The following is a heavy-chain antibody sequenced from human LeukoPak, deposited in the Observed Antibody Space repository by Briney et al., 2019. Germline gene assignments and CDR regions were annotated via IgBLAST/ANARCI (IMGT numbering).Heavy chain of an antibody. Sequence: GGSLRLSCAASGFSFSTYALTWVRQAPGKGLEWVSSISSSSSYIYYADSVKGRFTISRDNAKNSLYLQMNSLRAEDTAVYYCARDLVWTPAFDIWGQGTMVTVSS. CDR3: ARDLVWTPAFDI. J-gene: IGHJ3*02. CDR2: ISSSSSYI. D-gene: IGHD6-13*01. V-gene: IGHV3-21*01. CDR1: GFSFSTYA.